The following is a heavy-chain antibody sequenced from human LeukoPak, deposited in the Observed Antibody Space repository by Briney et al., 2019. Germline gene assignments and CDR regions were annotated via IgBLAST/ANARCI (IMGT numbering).Heavy chain of an antibody. CDR2: INEHGSIT. CDR3: ARDVAGSGSL. J-gene: IGHJ4*02. D-gene: IGHD3-10*01. CDR1: GFTFSSYW. Sequence: GGSLRLSCAASGFTFSSYWMHWVRQVPGKGLVWVARINEHGSITDYADSVKDRFTASRDNAWNTLYLLMNSLRAEDTAVYYCARDVAGSGSLWGQGTLITVSS. V-gene: IGHV3-74*01.